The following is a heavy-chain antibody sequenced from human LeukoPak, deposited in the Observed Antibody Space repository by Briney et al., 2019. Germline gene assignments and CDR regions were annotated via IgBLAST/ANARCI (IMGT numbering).Heavy chain of an antibody. CDR2: IKSDGRTT. CDR3: ARESGGDCSSTSCYEFDY. Sequence: GGSLRLSCAASGFTFTNAWMSWVRQAPGRGLGWVGRIKSDGRTTDYAAPVKGRFTVSRDNSKNTLYLQMNSLRAEDTAVYYCARESGGDCSSTSCYEFDYWGQGTLVTVSS. J-gene: IGHJ4*02. D-gene: IGHD2-2*01. CDR1: GFTFTNAW. V-gene: IGHV3-15*01.